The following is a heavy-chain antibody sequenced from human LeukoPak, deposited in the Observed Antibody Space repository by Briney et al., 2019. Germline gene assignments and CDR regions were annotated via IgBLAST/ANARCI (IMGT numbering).Heavy chain of an antibody. CDR2: IYISGGT. CDR3: ARVRRNSGNKYFDP. Sequence: PQTPSLTSTVSGGSISSGNYYWRWIRQPAGMGLEWIGRIYISGGTAYNPSLKSRLTISIDTSKNQFYLRLSSVTAADTAVYYCARVRRNSGNKYFDPWGKGTRVTVSS. V-gene: IGHV4-61*02. CDR1: GGSISSGNYY. J-gene: IGHJ5*02. D-gene: IGHD5-12*01.